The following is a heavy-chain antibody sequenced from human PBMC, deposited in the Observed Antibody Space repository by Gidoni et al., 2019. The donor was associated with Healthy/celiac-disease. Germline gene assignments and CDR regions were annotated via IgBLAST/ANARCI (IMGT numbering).Heavy chain of an antibody. J-gene: IGHJ5*02. V-gene: IGHV4-59*01. CDR2: IYYSGST. CDR3: ARDAAPGFDP. Sequence: QVQLQESGPGLVKPSETLSLTCTVSGGSNSSYYWSWIRQPPGKGLEWIGYIYYSGSTNYNPSLKSRVTISVDTSKNQFSLKLSSVTAADTAVYYCARDAAPGFDPWGQGTLVTVSS. CDR1: GGSNSSYY.